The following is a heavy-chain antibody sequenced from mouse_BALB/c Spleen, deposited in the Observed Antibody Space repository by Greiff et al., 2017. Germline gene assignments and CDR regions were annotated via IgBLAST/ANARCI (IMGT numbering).Heavy chain of an antibody. D-gene: IGHD2-1*01. CDR3: ARDGKAWFAY. CDR1: GYSITSGYY. V-gene: IGHV3-6*02. Sequence: EVQLKESGPGLVKPSQSLSLTCSVTGYSITSGYYWNWIRQFPGNKLEWMGYISYDGSNNYNPSLKNRISITRDTSKNQFFLKLNSVTTEDTATYYCARDGKAWFAYWGQGTLVTVSA. CDR2: ISYDGSN. J-gene: IGHJ3*01.